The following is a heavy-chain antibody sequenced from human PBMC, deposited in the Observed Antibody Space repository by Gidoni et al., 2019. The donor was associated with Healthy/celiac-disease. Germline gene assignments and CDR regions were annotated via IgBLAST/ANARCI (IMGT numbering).Heavy chain of an antibody. CDR1: GGSISRSSYY. V-gene: IGHV4-39*01. Sequence: QLQLQASGPGLVKPSETLSLTCTVSGGSISRSSYYWGWIRQPPGKGLEWIGSIYYSGSTYYNPSLKSRVTISVDTSKNQFSLKLSSVTAADTAVYYCARYCSGGSCYAPTSFDYWGQGTLVTVSS. CDR3: ARYCSGGSCYAPTSFDY. J-gene: IGHJ4*02. CDR2: IYYSGST. D-gene: IGHD2-15*01.